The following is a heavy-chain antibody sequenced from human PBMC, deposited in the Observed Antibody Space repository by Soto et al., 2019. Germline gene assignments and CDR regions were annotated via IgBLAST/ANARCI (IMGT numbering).Heavy chain of an antibody. V-gene: IGHV3-30*18. Sequence: QVQLVESGGGVVQPGRSLRLSCAASGFTFSSYGMHWVRQAPGKGLEWVAVISYDGSNKYYADSVKGRFTISRDNSKNTLYLQMNSLRAEDTDVYYCAKGIVVVTAANDAFDIWGQGTMVTVSS. CDR3: AKGIVVVTAANDAFDI. CDR1: GFTFSSYG. CDR2: ISYDGSNK. J-gene: IGHJ3*02. D-gene: IGHD2-21*02.